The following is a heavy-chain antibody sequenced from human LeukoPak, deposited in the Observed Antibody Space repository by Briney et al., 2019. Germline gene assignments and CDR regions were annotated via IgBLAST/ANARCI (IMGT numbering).Heavy chain of an antibody. CDR1: GYTFTSYD. CDR2: MNPNSGNT. Sequence: GASVKVSCKASGYTFTSYDINWVRQATGQGLEWMGWMNPNSGNTGYAQKFQGRVTMTRNTSIGTAYMELSSLRSEDTAVYYCARGYDFWSGYGVYYYGMDVWGQGTTVTVSS. CDR3: ARGYDFWSGYGVYYYGMDV. J-gene: IGHJ6*02. D-gene: IGHD3-3*01. V-gene: IGHV1-8*01.